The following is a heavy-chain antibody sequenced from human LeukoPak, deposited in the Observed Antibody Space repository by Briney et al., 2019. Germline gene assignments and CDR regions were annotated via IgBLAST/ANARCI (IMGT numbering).Heavy chain of an antibody. V-gene: IGHV4-61*02. CDR2: IYTRGST. J-gene: IGHJ3*02. D-gene: IGHD6-13*01. CDR3: ARVGGAAAFRAFDI. Sequence: SGPLTLTGTVSGASISSGRYYWSWIRQPAGKGLEWIGRIYTRGSTNYNPSLKSRVTISVDTSKNQCSLKLSSVTAADTAVYYCARVGGAAAFRAFDIWGQGTMVTVSS. CDR1: GASISSGRYY.